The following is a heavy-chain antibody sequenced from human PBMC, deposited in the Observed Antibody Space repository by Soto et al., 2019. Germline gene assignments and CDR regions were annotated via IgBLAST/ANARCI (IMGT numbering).Heavy chain of an antibody. CDR2: IGTAGDT. J-gene: IGHJ6*02. CDR1: GFTFSSYD. D-gene: IGHD5-12*01. Sequence: GGSLRLSCAASGFTFSSYDMHWVRQATGKGLEWVSAIGTAGDTYYPGSVKGRFTISRENAKNSLYLQMNSLRAEDTAVYYCARDWATNYYYYGMDVWGQGTTVTVSS. V-gene: IGHV3-13*01. CDR3: ARDWATNYYYYGMDV.